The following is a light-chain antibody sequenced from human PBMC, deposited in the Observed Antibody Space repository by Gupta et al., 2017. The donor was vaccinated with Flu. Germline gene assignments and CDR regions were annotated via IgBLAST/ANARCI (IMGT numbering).Light chain of an antibody. V-gene: IGKV1-33*01. CDR2: DAS. CDR3: RHYYRLPFT. Sequence: GDSVTITCQASQSISHCLCWSQQKPPRAPQLLIYDASYFQTGGPSELSGGGSGTNFPSSIISLQPEDFAAYYCRHYYRLPFTFGPGTTVDIK. J-gene: IGKJ3*01. CDR1: QSISHC.